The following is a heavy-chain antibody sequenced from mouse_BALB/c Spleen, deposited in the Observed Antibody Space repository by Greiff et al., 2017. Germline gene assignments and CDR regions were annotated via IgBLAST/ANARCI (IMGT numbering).Heavy chain of an antibody. CDR2: IWAGGST. CDR3: ARDKDRYDYAMDY. V-gene: IGHV2-9*02. CDR1: GFSLTSYG. J-gene: IGHJ4*01. D-gene: IGHD2-14*01. Sequence: VKLMESGPGLVAPSQSLSITCTVSGFSLTSYGVHWVRQPPGKGLEWLGVIWAGGSTNYNSALMSRLSISKDNSKSQVFLKMNSLQTDDTAMYYCARDKDRYDYAMDYWGQGTSVTVSS.